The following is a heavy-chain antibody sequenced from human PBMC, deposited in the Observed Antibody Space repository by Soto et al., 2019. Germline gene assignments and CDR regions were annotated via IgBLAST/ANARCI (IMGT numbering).Heavy chain of an antibody. CDR1: GYSFSDYF. CDR3: ARIKWGLNYYNGMDV. V-gene: IGHV1-2*02. Sequence: QVQLVQSGAEVKKSGASVKVSCKPSGYSFSDYFIQWVRQAPGQGLAWVAWINPKTAATTYAKKFQGRVSLTWDTSYTTAYMELTRLRPDDTAVYYCARIKWGLNYYNGMDVWGQGTTVIVSS. J-gene: IGHJ6*02. CDR2: INPKTAAT. D-gene: IGHD1-26*01.